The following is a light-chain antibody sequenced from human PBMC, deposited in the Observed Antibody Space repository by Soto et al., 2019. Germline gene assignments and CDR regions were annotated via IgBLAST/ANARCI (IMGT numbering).Light chain of an antibody. CDR1: SSDVGGYNY. CDR2: DVS. J-gene: IGLJ2*01. Sequence: QSALTQPASVSGSPGQSITISCTGTSSDVGGYNYVSWYQQHPGKAPKLMIYDVSNRPSGVSYRFSGSKSGNTASLTISGLHAEDDSDYYCSSYTSSGALVFGGGTKLTVL. V-gene: IGLV2-14*03. CDR3: SSYTSSGALV.